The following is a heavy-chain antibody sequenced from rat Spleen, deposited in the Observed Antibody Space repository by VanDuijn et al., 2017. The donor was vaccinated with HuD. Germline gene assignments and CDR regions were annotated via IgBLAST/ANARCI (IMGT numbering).Heavy chain of an antibody. D-gene: IGHD1-4*01. CDR3: ATGYYSAYTQSKSPFNWFTY. CDR2: ISTGGGDT. Sequence: EVQLVESGGALVQPGRSMNLSCAASGFTFSDYYMAWVRQAPAKGLEWVATISTGGGDTYYRDSVRGRFTISRDNAKNTLYLQMDSLRSEDTATYYCATGYYSAYTQSKSPFNWFTYWGLGTLVTVSS. CDR1: GFTFSDYY. V-gene: IGHV5-25*01. J-gene: IGHJ3*01.